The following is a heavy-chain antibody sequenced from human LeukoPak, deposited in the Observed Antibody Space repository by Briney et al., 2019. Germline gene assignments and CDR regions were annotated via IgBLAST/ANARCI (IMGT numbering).Heavy chain of an antibody. D-gene: IGHD3-16*01. CDR1: GDSISSYY. V-gene: IGHV4-59*01. Sequence: PSETLSLTCTVSGDSISSYYWSWIRQPPGKGLEWIGYIYDSGKTNYNASLISRVTISVDTSKNQFSLKLTSVTPADTAVYYRARGGGTLDYWGQGTLVTVSS. J-gene: IGHJ4*02. CDR3: ARGGGTLDY. CDR2: IYDSGKT.